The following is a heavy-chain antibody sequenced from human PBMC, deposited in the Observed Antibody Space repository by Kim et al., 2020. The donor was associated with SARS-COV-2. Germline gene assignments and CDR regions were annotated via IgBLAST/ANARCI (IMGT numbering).Heavy chain of an antibody. Sequence: GGSLRLSCAASGFTFSSYSMNWVRQAPGKGLEWVSSISSSSSYIYYADSVKGRFTISRDNAKNSLYLQMNSLRAEDTAVYYCARVRDYGGNSGVYWGQGTLVTVSS. CDR1: GFTFSSYS. J-gene: IGHJ4*02. CDR2: ISSSSSYI. CDR3: ARVRDYGGNSGVY. V-gene: IGHV3-21*01. D-gene: IGHD4-17*01.